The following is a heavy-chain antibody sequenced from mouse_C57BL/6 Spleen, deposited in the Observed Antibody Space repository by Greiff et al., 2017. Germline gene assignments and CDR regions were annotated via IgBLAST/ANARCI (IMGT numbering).Heavy chain of an antibody. Sequence: LQESGAELVRPGTSVKMSCKASGYTFTNYWIGWAKQRPGHGLEWIGDIYPGGGYTNYNEKFKGKATLTADKSSSTAYMQFSSLTSEDSAIYYCARGGDYDHFDYWGQGTTLTVSS. CDR3: ARGGDYDHFDY. CDR1: GYTFTNYW. V-gene: IGHV1-63*01. D-gene: IGHD2-4*01. J-gene: IGHJ2*01. CDR2: IYPGGGYT.